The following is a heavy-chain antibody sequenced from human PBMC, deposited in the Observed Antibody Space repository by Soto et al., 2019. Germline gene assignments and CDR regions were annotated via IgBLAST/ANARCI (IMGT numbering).Heavy chain of an antibody. CDR1: GGSISSGGYY. CDR2: IYYSGST. CDR3: ARRYYDFWSAGNNWFDP. V-gene: IGHV4-31*03. Sequence: PSETLSLTCTFSGGSISSGGYYWSWIRQHPGKGLEWIGYIYYSGSTYYNPSLKSRVTISVDTSKNQFSLKLSSVTAADTAVYYCARRYYDFWSAGNNWFDPWGQGTLVTVSS. D-gene: IGHD3-3*01. J-gene: IGHJ5*02.